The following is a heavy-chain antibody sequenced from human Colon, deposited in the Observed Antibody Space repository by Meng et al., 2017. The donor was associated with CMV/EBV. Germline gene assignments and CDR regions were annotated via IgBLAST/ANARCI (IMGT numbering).Heavy chain of an antibody. CDR1: GFTFSNAW. CDR2: IKQDGSEK. J-gene: IGHJ6*02. V-gene: IGHV3-7*01. Sequence: GGSLRLSCAASGFTFSNAWMSWVRQAPGKGLEWVANIKQDGSEKYYVDSVKGRFTISRDNVENSLYLQMNSLRAEDTAVYYCARSKTITTPAYYYYYGMDVWGQGTTVTVSS. CDR3: ARSKTITTPAYYYYYGMDV. D-gene: IGHD4-11*01.